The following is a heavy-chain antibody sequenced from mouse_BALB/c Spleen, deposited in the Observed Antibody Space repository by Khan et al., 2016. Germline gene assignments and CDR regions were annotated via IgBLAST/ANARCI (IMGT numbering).Heavy chain of an antibody. CDR2: ISYDGSN. J-gene: IGHJ2*01. Sequence: EVQLQESGPGLVKPSQSLSLTCSVTGYSITSGYYWNWIRQFPGNKLEWMGYISYDGSNNYNPSLKNRFSITRDTSKNQFFLKLNSVTTEDTATYYGAVYDGYYGLFDYWGQGTTLTVSS. CDR3: AVYDGYYGLFDY. D-gene: IGHD2-3*01. CDR1: GYSITSGYY. V-gene: IGHV3-6*02.